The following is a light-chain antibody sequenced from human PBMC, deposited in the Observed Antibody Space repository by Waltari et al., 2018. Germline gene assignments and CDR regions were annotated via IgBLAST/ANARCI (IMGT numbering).Light chain of an antibody. J-gene: IGKJ4*01. CDR1: QSISKW. V-gene: IGKV1-5*03. CDR3: QQYNSYSLLS. Sequence: IQMTQSASTLPASVGDRVIVSFRGSQSISKWLAWDQQKPGKAPKLLIYKASTLESGVPSRFSGSGSGTEFTLTISSLQPEDFATYYCQQYNSYSLLSFGGGTKVEIK. CDR2: KAS.